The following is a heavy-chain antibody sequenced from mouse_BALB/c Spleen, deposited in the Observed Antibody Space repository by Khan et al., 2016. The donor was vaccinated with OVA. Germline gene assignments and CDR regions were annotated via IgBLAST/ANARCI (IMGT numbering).Heavy chain of an antibody. CDR1: GYTFTSYV. CDR2: INPYSDGT. Sequence: VRLQQSGPELVKPGASVKMSCTASGYTFTSYVMHWVKQKPGQGLEWIGYINPYSDGTKYNEKFKGKATLTSDRSSSTAYMELSSLTSEDSAVYYCTRRAMFFDYWGQGTTLTVSS. V-gene: IGHV1S136*01. CDR3: TRRAMFFDY. J-gene: IGHJ2*01.